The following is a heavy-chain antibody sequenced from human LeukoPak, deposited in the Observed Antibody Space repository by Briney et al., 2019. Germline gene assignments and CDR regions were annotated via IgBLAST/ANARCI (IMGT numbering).Heavy chain of an antibody. Sequence: PGGSLRLSCAASRFIFSSYRMNWVRQAPGKGLEWVSSISSSSNYIYYADSVKGRFTISRDNAKNSLYLQMNSLRAEDTAVYYCAREGSDILTGYPYGFDIWGQGTMVTVSS. D-gene: IGHD3-9*01. J-gene: IGHJ3*02. CDR3: AREGSDILTGYPYGFDI. CDR2: ISSSSNYI. CDR1: RFIFSSYR. V-gene: IGHV3-21*01.